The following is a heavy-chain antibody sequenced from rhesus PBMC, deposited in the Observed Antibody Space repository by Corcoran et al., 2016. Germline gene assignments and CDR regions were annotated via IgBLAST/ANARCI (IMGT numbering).Heavy chain of an antibody. D-gene: IGHD3-3*01. V-gene: IGHV4-73*01. Sequence: QVKLQQWGEGLVKPSETLSLTCAVYGGSISGYYWSWIRQPPGKGLEWIGKIDGKNASTNYNPPLKNRITMSKDTSKNQFSLKLSSVTAADTAVYYCARGSVLQYFRGRFDVWGPGVLVTVSS. CDR1: GGSISGYY. CDR2: IDGKNAST. J-gene: IGHJ5-1*01. CDR3: ARGSVLQYFRGRFDV.